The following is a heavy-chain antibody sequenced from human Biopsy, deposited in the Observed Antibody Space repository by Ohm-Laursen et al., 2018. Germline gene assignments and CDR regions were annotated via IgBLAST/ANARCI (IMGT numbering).Heavy chain of an antibody. Sequence: SETLSLTCTVSGGSIRSDYWSWIRQTPGKGLEWIGYIYYSGRTNYNPSLKSRVTISVDTSKNQFSLRLNSVTAADTAVYYCARATNSTGWPYYYFCGMDVWGQGTTVTVSS. D-gene: IGHD2/OR15-2a*01. CDR2: IYYSGRT. CDR3: ARATNSTGWPYYYFCGMDV. J-gene: IGHJ6*02. V-gene: IGHV4-59*01. CDR1: GGSIRSDY.